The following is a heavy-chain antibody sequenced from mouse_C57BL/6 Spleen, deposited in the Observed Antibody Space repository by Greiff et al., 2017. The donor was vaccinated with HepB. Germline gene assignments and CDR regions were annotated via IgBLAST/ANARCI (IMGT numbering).Heavy chain of an antibody. J-gene: IGHJ3*01. V-gene: IGHV1-64*01. CDR1: GYTFTSYW. CDR2: IHPNSGST. CDR3: ASYYSNPWFAY. Sequence: QVQLQQPGAELVKPGASVKVSCKASGYTFTSYWMHWVKQRPGQGLEWIGRIHPNSGSTNYNEKFKSKATLAVDKSSSTAYMQLSSLTSEDSAVYYCASYYSNPWFAYWGQGTLVTVSA. D-gene: IGHD2-5*01.